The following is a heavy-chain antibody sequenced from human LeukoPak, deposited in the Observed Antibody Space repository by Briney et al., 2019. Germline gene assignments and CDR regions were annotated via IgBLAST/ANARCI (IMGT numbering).Heavy chain of an antibody. D-gene: IGHD3-22*01. CDR1: GFTFSSYA. CDR3: AKSPHYYYDSSGYFSNYFDY. CDR2: ISGSGGST. Sequence: GGSLRLSCAASGFTFSSYAMSWVRQAPGKGLEWVSAISGSGGSTYYADSVKGRFTISRDNSKNTLYLQMNSLRAEDTAVYYCAKSPHYYYDSSGYFSNYFDYWAREPWSPSPQ. J-gene: IGHJ4*02. V-gene: IGHV3-23*01.